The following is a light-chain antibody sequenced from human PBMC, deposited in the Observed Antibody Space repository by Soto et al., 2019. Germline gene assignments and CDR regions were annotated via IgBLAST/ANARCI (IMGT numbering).Light chain of an antibody. V-gene: IGKV3-15*01. J-gene: IGKJ4*01. CDR3: QQYNSWPPRLT. CDR2: GAS. Sequence: EIVMTQSPATLSVSPGDGATLSCRASQSIDSNLAWYQQKPGQAPRLLIYGASTRATAFPARFRGSGSGTEFTLTISSLQSEDFAIYYCQQYNSWPPRLTFGGGTKVDIK. CDR1: QSIDSN.